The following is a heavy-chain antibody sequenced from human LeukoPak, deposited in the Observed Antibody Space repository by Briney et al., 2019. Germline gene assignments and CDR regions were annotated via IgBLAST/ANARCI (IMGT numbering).Heavy chain of an antibody. Sequence: GGSLRLSCAASGFTFSSYGMSWVRQAPGKGLEWVSYISSSGSTIYYADSVKGRFTISRDNAKNSLYLQMNSLRAEDTAVYYCAKDRRGSSGYTPLFDYWGQGTLVTVSS. J-gene: IGHJ4*02. CDR2: ISSSGSTI. V-gene: IGHV3-48*04. CDR3: AKDRRGSSGYTPLFDY. CDR1: GFTFSSYG. D-gene: IGHD1-26*01.